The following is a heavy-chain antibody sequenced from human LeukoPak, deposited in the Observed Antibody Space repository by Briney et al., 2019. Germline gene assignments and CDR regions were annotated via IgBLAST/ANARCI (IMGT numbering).Heavy chain of an antibody. CDR3: ARHGIAAAGFDI. CDR1: GGSLISYY. J-gene: IGHJ3*02. D-gene: IGHD6-25*01. Sequence: SETLSLTCTDSGGSLISYYWSWIRQPPRKGLEWIGYIYYSGSTNYNPSLKSRVTISVDTSKNQFSLKLSSVTAADTAVYYCARHGIAAAGFDIWGQGTMVTVSS. V-gene: IGHV4-59*08. CDR2: IYYSGST.